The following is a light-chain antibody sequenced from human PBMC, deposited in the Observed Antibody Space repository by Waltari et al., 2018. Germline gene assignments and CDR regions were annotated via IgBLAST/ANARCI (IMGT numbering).Light chain of an antibody. CDR3: CAYEGSDSWV. Sequence: QSALTQPASVSGSPGQSITISCTGSSSEVGSYNLVPWYQQHPGKAPKLMIYEVTKRPLAVSDRFSGSKSGNTASLTISGLQAEDEADYYCCAYEGSDSWVFGGGTKLTVL. V-gene: IGLV2-23*02. CDR2: EVT. CDR1: SSEVGSYNL. J-gene: IGLJ3*02.